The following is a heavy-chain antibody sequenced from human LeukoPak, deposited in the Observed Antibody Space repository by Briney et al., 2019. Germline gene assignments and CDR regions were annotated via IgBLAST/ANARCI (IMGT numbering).Heavy chain of an antibody. D-gene: IGHD3-9*01. V-gene: IGHV3-48*03. Sequence: PGGSLRLSCAASGFTFSSYEMNWVRQAPGKGLEWVSYISSSGSTIYYADSVKGRFTISRDNAKNSLYLQMNSLRAEDTAVYYCARVIYDILTGYSPLDYWGQGTLVTVSS. CDR1: GFTFSSYE. CDR2: ISSSGSTI. CDR3: ARVIYDILTGYSPLDY. J-gene: IGHJ4*02.